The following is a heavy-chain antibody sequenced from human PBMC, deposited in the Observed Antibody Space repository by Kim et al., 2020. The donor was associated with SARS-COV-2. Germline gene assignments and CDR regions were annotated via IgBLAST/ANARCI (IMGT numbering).Heavy chain of an antibody. Sequence: GSTYYNPSLKSRVTISVDTSKNQFSLKLSSVPAADTAVYYCARPERAFDPWGQGTLVTVSS. J-gene: IGHJ5*02. CDR2: GST. V-gene: IGHV4-39*01. CDR3: ARPERAFDP.